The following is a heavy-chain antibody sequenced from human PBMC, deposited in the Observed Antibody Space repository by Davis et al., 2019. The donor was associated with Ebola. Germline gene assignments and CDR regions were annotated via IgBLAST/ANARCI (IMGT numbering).Heavy chain of an antibody. Sequence: GESLKISCAASGFTFSTYSMSWVRQAPGKGLEWVSSISSDSDYIYYADSAKGRFTISRDNAKNSLYLQMNSLRAEDTAVYYCAKEGSDEFGAFYYGMDVWGQGTTVTVSS. V-gene: IGHV3-21*04. D-gene: IGHD3-10*01. J-gene: IGHJ6*02. CDR1: GFTFSTYS. CDR3: AKEGSDEFGAFYYGMDV. CDR2: ISSDSDYI.